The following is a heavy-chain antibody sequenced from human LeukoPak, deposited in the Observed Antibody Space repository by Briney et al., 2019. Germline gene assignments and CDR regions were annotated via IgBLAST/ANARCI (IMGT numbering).Heavy chain of an antibody. CDR3: ARDLGTAGSFYFDY. J-gene: IGHJ4*02. CDR2: IWYDGSKK. CDR1: GLAFSGEV. V-gene: IGHV3-33*01. Sequence: CLSPSWVGAGLAFSGEVRGWRRQTPGKGLEWVAVIWYDGSKKYSADSLKGRFTISRDDSKSTLYLQMNSLRAEDTAVYYCARDLGTAGSFYFDYWGQGTLVTVSS. D-gene: IGHD6-19*01.